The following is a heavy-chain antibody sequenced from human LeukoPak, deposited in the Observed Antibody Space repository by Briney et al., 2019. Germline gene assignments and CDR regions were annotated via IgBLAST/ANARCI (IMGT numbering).Heavy chain of an antibody. CDR2: IIPILGIA. D-gene: IGHD6-6*01. Sequence: SVKVSCKASGGTFSSYTISWVRQAPGQGLEWMGGIIPILGIANYAQKFQGRVTITADKSTSTAYMELSSLRSEDTAVYYCARDALYSSSSGLENDYWGQGTPVTVSS. CDR1: GGTFSSYT. V-gene: IGHV1-69*10. CDR3: ARDALYSSSSGLENDY. J-gene: IGHJ4*02.